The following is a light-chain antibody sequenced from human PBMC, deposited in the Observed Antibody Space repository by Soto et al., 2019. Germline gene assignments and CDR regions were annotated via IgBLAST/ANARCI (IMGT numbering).Light chain of an antibody. Sequence: QSVLTQPASVSGSPGQSVTISCPGTSSDVGGYNYVSWYQQHRGKAPKLMIYDVSHPPSRASNRFAGSKSGNTASLTISGLQAEDDDDYYCSSYTSRSTLVFGGGTKVTVL. CDR2: DVS. V-gene: IGLV2-14*01. CDR1: SSDVGGYNY. J-gene: IGLJ2*01. CDR3: SSYTSRSTLV.